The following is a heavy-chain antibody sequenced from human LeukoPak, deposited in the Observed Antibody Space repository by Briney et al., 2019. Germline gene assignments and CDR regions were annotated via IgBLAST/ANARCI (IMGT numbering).Heavy chain of an antibody. CDR3: AREHPLTTVIYAFDI. CDR2: INAGNGNT. V-gene: IGHV1-3*01. J-gene: IGHJ3*02. D-gene: IGHD4-17*01. CDR1: GYTFTSYA. Sequence: GASVKVSCKASGYTFTSYAMHWVRQAPGQRLEWMGWINAGNGNTKYSQKFQGRVTITRDTSASTAYMELSSLRSEDTAVYYCAREHPLTTVIYAFDIWGQGTMVTVSS.